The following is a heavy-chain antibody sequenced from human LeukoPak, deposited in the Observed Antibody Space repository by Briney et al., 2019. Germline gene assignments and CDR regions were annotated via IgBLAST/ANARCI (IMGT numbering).Heavy chain of an antibody. CDR2: IYYSGST. CDR1: GGSISSGGHP. J-gene: IGHJ3*02. CDR3: ARTVPGADAFDI. Sequence: SQTLSLTCIVSGGSISSGGHPWSWIRQSPGKGLEWIGYIYYSGSTYYNPSLKSRVTISVDTSKNQFSLKLSSVTAADTAVYYCARTVPGADAFDIWGQGTMVTVSS. D-gene: IGHD3-10*01. V-gene: IGHV4-30-2*05.